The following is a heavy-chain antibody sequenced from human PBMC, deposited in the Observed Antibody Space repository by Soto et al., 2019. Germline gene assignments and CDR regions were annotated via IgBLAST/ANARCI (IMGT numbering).Heavy chain of an antibody. V-gene: IGHV1-18*01. J-gene: IGHJ6*02. CDR2: ISAYNGNT. D-gene: IGHD3-3*01. CDR3: ARAYYDFWSDYPIPRGGYYYGMDV. CDR1: GYTFTSYG. Sequence: QVQLVQSGAEVKKPGASVKVSCKASGYTFTSYGISWVRQAPGQGLEWMGWISAYNGNTNYAQKLQGRVTMTTDTSTSTAYMELRSLRSDDTAVYYCARAYYDFWSDYPIPRGGYYYGMDVWGQGTTVTVSS.